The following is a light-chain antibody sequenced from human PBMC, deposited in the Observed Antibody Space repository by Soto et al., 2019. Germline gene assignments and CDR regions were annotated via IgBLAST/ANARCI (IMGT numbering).Light chain of an antibody. Sequence: IQLTQSPSSLSASVGDRVTITCRASQDISSYLAWYQQKPGKAPKLLIHAISRLQSGVPSRFSGSGSGTDFTLAINSLQPEDFATYYCQQLNNYPLTFGGGTTVEIK. V-gene: IGKV1-9*01. J-gene: IGKJ4*01. CDR3: QQLNNYPLT. CDR1: QDISSY. CDR2: AIS.